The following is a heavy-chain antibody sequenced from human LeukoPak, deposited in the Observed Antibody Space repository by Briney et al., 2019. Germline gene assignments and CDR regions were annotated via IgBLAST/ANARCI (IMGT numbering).Heavy chain of an antibody. V-gene: IGHV3-21*01. D-gene: IGHD4-23*01. J-gene: IGHJ4*02. CDR2: ISSSSSYI. Sequence: GGSLRLSCAASGFTFDDYAMHWVRQAPGKGLEWVSSISSSSSYIYYADSVKGRFTISRDNAKNSLYLQMNSLRAEDTAVYYCARFTVVTRTFDYWGQGTLVTVSS. CDR1: GFTFDDYA. CDR3: ARFTVVTRTFDY.